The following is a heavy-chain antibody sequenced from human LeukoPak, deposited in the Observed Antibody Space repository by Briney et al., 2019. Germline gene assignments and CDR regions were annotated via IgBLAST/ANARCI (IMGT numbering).Heavy chain of an antibody. CDR1: GFTFSDYY. J-gene: IGHJ4*02. CDR2: MNQDGSQK. V-gene: IGHV3-7*01. CDR3: MTGRSSLDY. Sequence: GGSLRLSCAASGFTFSDYYMTWVRQAPGKGLEWVANMNQDGSQKYYVDSVKGRFTISRDNAKNSLYLEMNSLRAEDTAVYYCMTGRSSLDYWGQGTLVTVSS. D-gene: IGHD6-6*01.